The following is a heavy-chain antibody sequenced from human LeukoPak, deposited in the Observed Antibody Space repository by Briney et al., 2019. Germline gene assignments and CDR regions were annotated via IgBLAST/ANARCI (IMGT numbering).Heavy chain of an antibody. CDR1: GGSISSFY. CDR3: AISTVIAPEFDS. V-gene: IGHV4-59*01. D-gene: IGHD2-21*01. J-gene: IGHJ4*02. CDR2: IHYTGNT. Sequence: PSETLSLTCTVSGGSISSFYWNWIRQPPGKALEWIGHIHYTGNTNYNPSLKSRVTISVDTSKNQFSPYLSSVTAADTAVYYCAISTVIAPEFDSWGQGTLVTVSS.